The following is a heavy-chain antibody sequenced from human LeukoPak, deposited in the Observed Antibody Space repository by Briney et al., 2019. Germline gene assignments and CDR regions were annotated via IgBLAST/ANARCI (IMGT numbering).Heavy chain of an antibody. CDR3: ARSYDGYVRSFDY. CDR2: IKEDGSEK. Sequence: GSLRLSCAASGFIFSSHWMSWVRQAAGKGLEWVASIKEDGSEKSYMDSVKGRFTISRDNAKNSLYLQMNSLRAEDTAVYYCARSYDGYVRSFDYWGQGALVTVSS. V-gene: IGHV3-7*01. J-gene: IGHJ4*02. D-gene: IGHD5-24*01. CDR1: GFIFSSHW.